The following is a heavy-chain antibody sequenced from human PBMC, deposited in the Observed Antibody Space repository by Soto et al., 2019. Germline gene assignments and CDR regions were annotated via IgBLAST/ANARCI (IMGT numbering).Heavy chain of an antibody. CDR1: GGSISSSSYY. CDR2: IYYSGST. J-gene: IGHJ3*02. D-gene: IGHD3-16*02. Sequence: QLQLQESGPGLVKPSETLSLTCTVSGGSISSSSYYWGWIRQPPGKGLEWIGSIYYSGSTYYNPSLKSRVTISVDTSKNQFSLKLSSVTAADTAVYYCACTYDYIWGSYRYSETLNGGAFDIWGQGTMVTVSS. CDR3: ACTYDYIWGSYRYSETLNGGAFDI. V-gene: IGHV4-39*01.